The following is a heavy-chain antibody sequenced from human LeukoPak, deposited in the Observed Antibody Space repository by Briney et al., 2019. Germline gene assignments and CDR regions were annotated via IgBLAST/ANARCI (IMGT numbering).Heavy chain of an antibody. CDR3: ATELRSGYFDY. D-gene: IGHD3-22*01. Sequence: ASVKVSCKVSGYSLSELSMHWVRQAPGKGLEWMGGFDPEDDERIYAQKFQGRVTMTEDTSTDTAYMELSSLRSEDTAVYYCATELRSGYFDYWGQGTLVTVSS. V-gene: IGHV1-24*01. CDR2: FDPEDDER. CDR1: GYSLSELS. J-gene: IGHJ4*02.